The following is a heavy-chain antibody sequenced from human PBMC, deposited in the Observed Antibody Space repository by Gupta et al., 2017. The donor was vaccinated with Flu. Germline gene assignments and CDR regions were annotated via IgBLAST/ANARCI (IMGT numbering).Heavy chain of an antibody. J-gene: IGHJ4*02. V-gene: IGHV3-23*01. CDR2: ISGSGGST. CDR1: GFTFSRYA. CDR3: ASGSDYVSHFDY. D-gene: IGHD4-17*01. Sequence: EVQLLESGGGLVQPGGSLRLSCAASGFTFSRYAMSWVRQAPGKGLEWVSAISGSGGSTYYADSVKGRFTISRVNSKNTLYLQMNSLRAEDTAVYYCASGSDYVSHFDYWGQGTLVTVSS.